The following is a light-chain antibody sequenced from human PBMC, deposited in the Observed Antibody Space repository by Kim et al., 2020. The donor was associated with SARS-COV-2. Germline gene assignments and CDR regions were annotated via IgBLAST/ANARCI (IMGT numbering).Light chain of an antibody. V-gene: IGLV3-19*01. CDR3: NSRDSNDNVV. Sequence: VALGQTARITCQGESLRSYYATWYQQKPGQAPIVVIYGKNNRPSGIPDRFSGSSSGNTASLTITGTQAGDEADYYCNSRDSNDNVVFGGGTQLTVL. CDR2: GKN. J-gene: IGLJ2*01. CDR1: SLRSYY.